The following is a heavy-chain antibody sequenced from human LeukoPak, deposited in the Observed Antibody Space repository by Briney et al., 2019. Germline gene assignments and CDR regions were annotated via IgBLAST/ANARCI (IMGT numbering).Heavy chain of an antibody. D-gene: IGHD4-11*01. Sequence: SAKVSCKASGGTFSSYPISWVRQAPGQGLEWMGGIIPIFGTANYAQKFQGRVTITADESTSTAYMELSSLRSEDTAAYYCARGLDYRSQDYYFDYWGQGTLVTVSS. CDR2: IIPIFGTA. V-gene: IGHV1-69*13. CDR3: ARGLDYRSQDYYFDY. J-gene: IGHJ4*02. CDR1: GGTFSSYP.